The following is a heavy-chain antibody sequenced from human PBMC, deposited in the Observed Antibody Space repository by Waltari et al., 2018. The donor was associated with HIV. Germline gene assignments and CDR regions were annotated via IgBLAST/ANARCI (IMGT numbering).Heavy chain of an antibody. CDR3: ANNGSPDGSQTDC. Sequence: EVQLLESGGGLVQPGGSLRLSCAASGFSFKNYAMTWVRQAPGKGLEWVSCISGSGDSTYSADFVKGRFTISRDNSKNTLYLQMDSLRVEDTAVYYCANNGSPDGSQTDCWGQGTLVTVSA. J-gene: IGHJ4*02. D-gene: IGHD2-8*01. V-gene: IGHV3-23*01. CDR2: ISGSGDST. CDR1: GFSFKNYA.